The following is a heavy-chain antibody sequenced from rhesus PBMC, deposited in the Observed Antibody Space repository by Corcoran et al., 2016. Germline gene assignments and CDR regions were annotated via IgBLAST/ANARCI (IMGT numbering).Heavy chain of an antibody. CDR3: ATGRTGVISD. CDR2: VDPEDGEA. J-gene: IGHJ4*01. Sequence: EVQLVQSGAEVKTPGASVQISCKASGYTFTDYYLHWVRQAPGKGLEWMGRVDPEDGEAIHAQKFQDIVTITADTSTDTAYRELSSLRSEDTAVYYCATGRTGVISDWGQGVLVTVSS. D-gene: IGHD3-34*01. V-gene: IGHV1-111*02. CDR1: GYTFTDYY.